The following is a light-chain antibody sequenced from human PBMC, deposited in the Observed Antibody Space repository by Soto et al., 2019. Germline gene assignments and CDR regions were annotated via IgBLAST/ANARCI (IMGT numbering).Light chain of an antibody. CDR1: GSDVGAYNY. Sequence: QSALTQPASVSGSPGQSITISCTGSGSDVGAYNYVSWYQQHPDKAPKLLIFEVTNRPSGVSDRFSGSKSGNTASLTISSLQAEDEDDYYCSSYTSSSTPVVFGGATKVTVL. V-gene: IGLV2-14*01. J-gene: IGLJ2*01. CDR3: SSYTSSSTPVV. CDR2: EVT.